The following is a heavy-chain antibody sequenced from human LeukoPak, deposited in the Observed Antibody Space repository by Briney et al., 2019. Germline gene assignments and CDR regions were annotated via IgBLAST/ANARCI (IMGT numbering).Heavy chain of an antibody. CDR1: GDSIGSYY. J-gene: IGHJ4*02. CDR3: ASHSALRGQDY. D-gene: IGHD3-3*02. Sequence: SETLSLTCTVSGDSIGSYYWTWIRQPPGKGLEWIAYAYYTGTTNYNPSLRSRVTISVDTSNNQFSLKLTSVTAADTAVYYCASHSALRGQDYWGQGNLVTVSS. CDR2: AYYTGTT. V-gene: IGHV4-59*08.